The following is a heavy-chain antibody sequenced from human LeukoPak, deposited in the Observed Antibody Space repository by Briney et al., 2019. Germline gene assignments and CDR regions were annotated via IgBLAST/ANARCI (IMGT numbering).Heavy chain of an antibody. CDR1: GLTVSSSY. D-gene: IGHD2/OR15-2a*01. J-gene: IGHJ3*02. V-gene: IGHV3-53*01. CDR2: IYNDGST. Sequence: GGSLRLSCAASGLTVSSSYMSWVRQAPGKGLEWVSIIYNDGSTYYADSMKGRSTISRDNSKNTLYLQVNSLGAEDTAMYYCARNILFSFDIWGQGTMVTVSS. CDR3: ARNILFSFDI.